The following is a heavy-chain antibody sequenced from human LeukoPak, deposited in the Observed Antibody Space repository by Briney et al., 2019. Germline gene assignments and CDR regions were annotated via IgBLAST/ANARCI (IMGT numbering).Heavy chain of an antibody. CDR2: ISSSSSYI. D-gene: IGHD6-13*01. V-gene: IGHV3-21*04. Sequence: GGSLRLSCAASGFTFSSYSMNWVRQAPGKGLEWVSSISSSSSYIYYADSVKGRFTISRDNAKNSLYLQMNSLRAEDTAVYYCAKGRAGQQLTTRGSYYFDYWGQGTLVTVSS. CDR1: GFTFSSYS. J-gene: IGHJ4*02. CDR3: AKGRAGQQLTTRGSYYFDY.